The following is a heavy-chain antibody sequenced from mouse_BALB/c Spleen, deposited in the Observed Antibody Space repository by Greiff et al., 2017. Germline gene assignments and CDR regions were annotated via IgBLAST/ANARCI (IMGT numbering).Heavy chain of an antibody. Sequence: EVQLVESGGGLVKPGGSLKLSCAASGFAFSDYYMYWVRQTPEKRLEWVATISDGGSCTYYPDSVKGRFTISRDNAKNNLYLQMSSLKSEDTAMYYCAREEYGSFAYWGQGTLVTVSA. CDR2: ISDGGSCT. D-gene: IGHD1-2*01. J-gene: IGHJ3*01. CDR1: GFAFSDYY. CDR3: AREEYGSFAY. V-gene: IGHV5-4*02.